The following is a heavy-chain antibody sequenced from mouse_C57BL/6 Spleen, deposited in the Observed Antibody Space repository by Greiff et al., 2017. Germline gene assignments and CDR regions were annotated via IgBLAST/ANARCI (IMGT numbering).Heavy chain of an antibody. D-gene: IGHD2-13*01. Sequence: QVQLQQPGAELVKPGASVKMSCKASGYTFTSYWITWVKQVPGQGLEWIGDIYHGGGSTNYHEKFKSKATLAVDTAASTAYMQLSSLTSEDSAVYYCAIGETTDYGGKGTALTVSS. CDR2: IYHGGGST. J-gene: IGHJ2*01. CDR3: AIGETTDY. V-gene: IGHV1-55*01. CDR1: GYTFTSYW.